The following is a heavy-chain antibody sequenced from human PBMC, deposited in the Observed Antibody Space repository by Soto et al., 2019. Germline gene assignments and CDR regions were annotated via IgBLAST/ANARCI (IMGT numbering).Heavy chain of an antibody. D-gene: IGHD3-3*01. CDR2: IYHSGST. Sequence: QLQLQESGSGLVKPSQTLSLTCAVSGGSISSGGYSWSWIRQPPGKGLEWIGYIYHSGSTYYNPDLKRRVTIAVDRSKNQCSLKLSSVTAADAAVYYCGRGPPFGRWGQGTLVTVSS. J-gene: IGHJ4*02. CDR3: GRGPPFGR. V-gene: IGHV4-30-2*01. CDR1: GGSISSGGYS.